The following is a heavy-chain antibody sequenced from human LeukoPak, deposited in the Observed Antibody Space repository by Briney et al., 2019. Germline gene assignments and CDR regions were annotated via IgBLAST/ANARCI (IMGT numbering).Heavy chain of an antibody. J-gene: IGHJ4*02. V-gene: IGHV6-1*01. D-gene: IGHD6-13*01. CDR2: TYYRSKWYN. Sequence: QTLSLTCAISGDSVSSNSAAWNWIRQSPSRGLEWLGRTYYRSKWYNDYAISVKSRITISPDASKNQFSLQLNSVTPEDTAVYYCARAGGDSWYFDYWGQGALVSVSS. CDR1: GDSVSSNSAA. CDR3: ARAGGDSWYFDY.